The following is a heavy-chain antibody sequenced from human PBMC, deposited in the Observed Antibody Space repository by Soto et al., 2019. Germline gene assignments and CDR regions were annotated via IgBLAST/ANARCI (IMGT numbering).Heavy chain of an antibody. V-gene: IGHV3-48*02. Sequence: EVQLVESGGGLVQPGGSLRLSCAASGFTFTTYSMNWVRQAPGKGLEWVSYISSSSSTIYYTDSVRGRFTISRDNAKNSLYLQMSSLRDDDTAVYYCARFASSGDLLSHIQHWGQGTLVTVSS. CDR1: GFTFTTYS. CDR3: ARFASSGDLLSHIQH. D-gene: IGHD3-10*01. J-gene: IGHJ1*01. CDR2: ISSSSSTI.